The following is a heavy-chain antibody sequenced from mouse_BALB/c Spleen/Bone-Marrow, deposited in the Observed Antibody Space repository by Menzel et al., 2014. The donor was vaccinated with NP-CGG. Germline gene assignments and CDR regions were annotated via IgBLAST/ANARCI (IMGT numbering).Heavy chain of an antibody. V-gene: IGHV1S22*01. D-gene: IGHD1-1*01. CDR2: IYPGSGST. J-gene: IGHJ4*01. CDR3: RSYDYAMDY. Sequence: LQQSGSELVRPGASVKLSCKASGYTFTSYWMHWVRQRPGQGLEWIGNIYPGSGSTNYDEKFKSKATLTVDTSSSTAYMQLCSLTSEDSAVYYCRSYDYAMDYWGQGTSVTVSS. CDR1: GYTFTSYW.